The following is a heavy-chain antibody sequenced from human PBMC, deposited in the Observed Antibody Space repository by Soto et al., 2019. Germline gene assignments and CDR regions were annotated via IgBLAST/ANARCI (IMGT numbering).Heavy chain of an antibody. Sequence: GGSLRLSCAASGFTFSSYWMHWVRQAPGKGLVWVSRINRDGSSTSYADSVKGRFTISRDNAKNTLYLQMNSLRAEDTAVYYCARFKSDYSNYAYDYWGQGTLVTVSS. J-gene: IGHJ4*02. V-gene: IGHV3-74*01. D-gene: IGHD4-4*01. CDR2: INRDGSST. CDR3: ARFKSDYSNYAYDY. CDR1: GFTFSSYW.